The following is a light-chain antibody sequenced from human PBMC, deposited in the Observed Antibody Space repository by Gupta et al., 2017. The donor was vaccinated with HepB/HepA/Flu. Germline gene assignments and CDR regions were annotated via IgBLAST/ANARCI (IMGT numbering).Light chain of an antibody. CDR2: AAS. Sequence: DIQMTQSPSSLSASVGDRVTITCRASQSIRSYLNWYQQKPGKAPKLLIYAASKLQNAVPSRLSASASGTDFSLTISGMQPKHIAPYYFQDRDSTPKTFGPGTKVEIK. J-gene: IGKJ1*01. CDR3: QDRDSTPKT. V-gene: IGKV1-39*01. CDR1: QSIRSY.